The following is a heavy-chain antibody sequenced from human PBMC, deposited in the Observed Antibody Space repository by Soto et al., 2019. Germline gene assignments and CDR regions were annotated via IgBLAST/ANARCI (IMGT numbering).Heavy chain of an antibody. Sequence: SETLSPPCPVSGASTRSYYWSWIRQPPGKGLEWIGHIYYIGSTNYNPSLKSRVTISLDTTKYQFSLMLSSVTAADTAVYYCARPAYSISGSYDYWGQGTLVTVSS. D-gene: IGHD3-10*01. CDR3: ARPAYSISGSYDY. J-gene: IGHJ4*02. CDR2: IYYIGST. CDR1: GASTRSYY. V-gene: IGHV4-59*01.